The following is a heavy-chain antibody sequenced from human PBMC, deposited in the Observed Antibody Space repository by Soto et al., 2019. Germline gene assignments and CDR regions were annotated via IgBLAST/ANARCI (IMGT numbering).Heavy chain of an antibody. CDR1: GYTFTSYG. CDR2: ISAYNGNT. J-gene: IGHJ3*02. D-gene: IGHD1-20*01. CDR3: ARDPAYNWNHTDAFDI. Sequence: ASVKVSCKASGYTFTSYGISWVRQAPGQGLEWMGWISAYNGNTNYAQKLQGRVTMTTDTSMSTAYMELRSLRSDDTAVYYCARDPAYNWNHTDAFDIWGQGTMVTVSS. V-gene: IGHV1-18*01.